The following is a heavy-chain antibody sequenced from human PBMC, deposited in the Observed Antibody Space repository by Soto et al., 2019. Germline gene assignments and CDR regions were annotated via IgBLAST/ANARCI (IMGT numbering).Heavy chain of an antibody. V-gene: IGHV1-69*02. J-gene: IGHJ6*02. CDR2: IIPILGIA. D-gene: IGHD6-19*01. Sequence: ASVKVSCKASGGTFSSYTISWVRQAPGQGLEWMGRIIPILGIANYAQKFQGRVTITADKSTSTAYMELSSLRSEDTAVYYCARMRVSSGWPSDYYYGMDVWGQGTTVTVSS. CDR1: GGTFSSYT. CDR3: ARMRVSSGWPSDYYYGMDV.